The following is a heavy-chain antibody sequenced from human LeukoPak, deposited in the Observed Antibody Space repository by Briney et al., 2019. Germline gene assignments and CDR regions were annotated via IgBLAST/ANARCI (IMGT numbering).Heavy chain of an antibody. V-gene: IGHV1-69*05. J-gene: IGHJ5*02. D-gene: IGHD1-26*01. CDR3: ARDNSVGDTAWWFDP. Sequence: SVKVSCKASGGTFSSYAISWVRQAPGQGLEWMGGIIPIFGTANYAQKLQGRVTMTTDTSTSTAYMELRSLRSDDTAVYYCARDNSVGDTAWWFDPWGQGTLVTVSS. CDR1: GGTFSSYA. CDR2: IIPIFGTA.